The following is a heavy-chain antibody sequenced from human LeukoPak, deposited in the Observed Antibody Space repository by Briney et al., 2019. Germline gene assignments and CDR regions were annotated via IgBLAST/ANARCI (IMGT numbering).Heavy chain of an antibody. D-gene: IGHD1-7*01. V-gene: IGHV3-73*01. CDR3: ARDAAGTCLDY. Sequence: GGSLRLSCAASGFTFSGSAMHWVRQASGKGLEWVGRIRSKTNNYATDYAASVKGRFTISRDDSRNTAYLQMNSLKTEDTAVYYCARDAAGTCLDYWGQGTLVTVSS. CDR2: IRSKTNNYAT. J-gene: IGHJ4*02. CDR1: GFTFSGSA.